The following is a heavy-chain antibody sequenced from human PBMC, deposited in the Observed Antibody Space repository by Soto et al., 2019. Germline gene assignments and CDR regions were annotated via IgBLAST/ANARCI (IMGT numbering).Heavy chain of an antibody. V-gene: IGHV3-21*01. CDR3: ARDQVAGTRYFDL. Sequence: EVQLVESGGGLVKPGGSLRLSCAASGFTFSSYSMNWVRQAPGKGLEWVSSISSSSSYIYYADSVKGRFTISRDNAKNSLNLQTNSLRAEDTAVYYCARDQVAGTRYFDLWGRGTLVTFSS. CDR2: ISSSSSYI. CDR1: GFTFSSYS. J-gene: IGHJ2*01. D-gene: IGHD6-19*01.